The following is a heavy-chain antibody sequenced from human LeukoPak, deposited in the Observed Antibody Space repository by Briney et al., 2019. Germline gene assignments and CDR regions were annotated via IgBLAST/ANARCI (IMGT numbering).Heavy chain of an antibody. CDR3: ARGLGYCSSTSCSNWFDS. D-gene: IGHD2-2*01. CDR2: IYYSGST. J-gene: IGHJ5*01. CDR1: GGSISSSSYY. V-gene: IGHV4-39*01. Sequence: SETLSLTCTVSGGSISSSSYYWGWIRQPPGKGLEWIGSIYYSGSTYYNPSLKSRVTISVDTSKNQFSLKLSSVTAADTAVYYCARGLGYCSSTSCSNWFDSWGQGTLVTVSS.